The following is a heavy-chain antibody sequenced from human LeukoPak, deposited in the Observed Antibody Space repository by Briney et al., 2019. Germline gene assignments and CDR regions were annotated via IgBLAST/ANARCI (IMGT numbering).Heavy chain of an antibody. J-gene: IGHJ4*02. V-gene: IGHV3-64*01. D-gene: IGHD6-19*01. CDR3: ARGPLVGTSGWSGQDY. CDR1: GFTFSNYA. CDR2: ISSNGGST. Sequence: GGSLRLSCAASGFTFSNYAMHWVRQAPGKGLEYVSAISSNGGSTYYANSVKGRFTISRDNSKNTLHLQMGSLRSEDMAVYYCARGPLVGTSGWSGQDYWGQGTLVTVSS.